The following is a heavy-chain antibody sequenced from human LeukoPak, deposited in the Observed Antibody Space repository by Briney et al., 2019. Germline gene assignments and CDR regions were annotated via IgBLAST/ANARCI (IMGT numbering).Heavy chain of an antibody. D-gene: IGHD4-11*01. V-gene: IGHV1-69*13. CDR1: GGTFSSYA. CDR3: ARDSRHGYSNPNFDY. J-gene: IGHJ4*02. CDR2: IIPIFGTA. Sequence: GASVTVSCKASGGTFSSYAISWVRQAPGQGLEWMGGIIPIFGTANYAQKFQGRVTITADESTSTAYMELSSLRSEDTAVYYCARDSRHGYSNPNFDYWGQGTLVTVSS.